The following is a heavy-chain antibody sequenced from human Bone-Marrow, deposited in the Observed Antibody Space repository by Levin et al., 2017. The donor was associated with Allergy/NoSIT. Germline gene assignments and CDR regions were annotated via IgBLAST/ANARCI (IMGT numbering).Heavy chain of an antibody. D-gene: IGHD3-3*01. CDR2: ISDSGGTT. Sequence: SGGSLRLSCAASGFTFSSYSMAWVRQAPGKGLEWVSGISDSGGTTWYVDSVKGRFTISRNNSKNMLYLQMNSLTTEDTAAYYCARWNGCGHYWGQGTLATVSS. CDR3: ARWNGCGHY. J-gene: IGHJ4*02. V-gene: IGHV3-23*01. CDR1: GFTFSSYS.